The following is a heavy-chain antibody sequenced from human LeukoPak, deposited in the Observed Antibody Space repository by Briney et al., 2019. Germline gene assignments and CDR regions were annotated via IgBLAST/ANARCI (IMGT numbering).Heavy chain of an antibody. CDR1: GGSISSSGFY. CDR3: ASLVYYYYGMDV. Sequence: PSETLSLTCTVSGGSISSSGFYWGWIRQPPGKGLGWIGTIYYSGSTYYNPSLKSRVTISVDTSKNQFSLKLSSVTAADTAVYYCASLVYYYYGMDVWGQGTTVTVSS. V-gene: IGHV4-39*01. J-gene: IGHJ6*02. CDR2: IYYSGST.